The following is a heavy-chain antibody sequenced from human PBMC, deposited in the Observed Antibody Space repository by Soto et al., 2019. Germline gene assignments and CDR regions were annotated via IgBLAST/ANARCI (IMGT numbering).Heavy chain of an antibody. D-gene: IGHD6-19*01. J-gene: IGHJ4*02. CDR1: GYTFTGYA. V-gene: IGHV1-3*05. Sequence: QVQLVQSGAEEKKPGASVKVSCKASGYTFTGYAMHWVRQAPGQRLEWMGWINAGNGNTKYSQQFQGRVTITRDTSARIAYMELSRLRSEDTAVYYCARAVAVAADFDYWGQGTLVTVSS. CDR2: INAGNGNT. CDR3: ARAVAVAADFDY.